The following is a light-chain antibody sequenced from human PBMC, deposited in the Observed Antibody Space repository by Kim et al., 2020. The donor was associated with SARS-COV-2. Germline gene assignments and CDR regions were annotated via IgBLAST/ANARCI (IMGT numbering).Light chain of an antibody. J-gene: IGKJ2*01. Sequence: EIVMTQSPATLSVSPGERATLSCRASQNVRNNLAWYQSQLGQAPRLLIYGASTRATGVPARFSGSGSGTQFTLTINSLQSEDFAVYYCQQYNDWHTFGQGPSWRS. V-gene: IGKV3-15*01. CDR1: QNVRNN. CDR3: QQYNDWHT. CDR2: GAS.